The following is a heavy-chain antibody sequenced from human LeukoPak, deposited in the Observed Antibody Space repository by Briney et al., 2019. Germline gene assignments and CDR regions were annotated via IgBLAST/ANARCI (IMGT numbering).Heavy chain of an antibody. CDR2: ISGSGGST. CDR3: AKSAYFYYDSSGYYHTDD. CDR1: GFTFSSYS. J-gene: IGHJ4*02. V-gene: IGHV3-23*01. Sequence: QPGGSLRLSCAASGFTFSSYSMNWVRQAPGKGLEWVSSISGSGGSTYYADSVKDRFTISRDNSKNTLYLQMNSLTAEDTAVYYCAKSAYFYYDSSGYYHTDDWGQGTLVTVSS. D-gene: IGHD3-22*01.